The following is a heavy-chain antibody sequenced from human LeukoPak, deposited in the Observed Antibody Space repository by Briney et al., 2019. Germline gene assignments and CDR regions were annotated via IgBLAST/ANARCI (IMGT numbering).Heavy chain of an antibody. J-gene: IGHJ4*02. CDR1: NYNFSSSG. V-gene: IGHV1-18*01. CDR3: AIGAGSLGVLLY. Sequence: ASVKVSCKASNYNFSSSGISWVRQAPGQGLEWMGWISAHNGYTNTLENFQGRVTLTTDTSTSTAHMELRSLRSDDTAVYYCAIGAGSLGVLLYWGQGTRVTVVS. D-gene: IGHD6-19*01. CDR2: ISAHNGYT.